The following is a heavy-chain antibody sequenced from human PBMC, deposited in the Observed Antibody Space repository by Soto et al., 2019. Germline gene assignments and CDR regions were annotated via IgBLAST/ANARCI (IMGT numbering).Heavy chain of an antibody. D-gene: IGHD3-10*01. J-gene: IGHJ4*02. CDR2: INHSGST. CDR3: ARGLDGSGSYLLLGVTFDY. CDR1: GGSFSGDY. Sequence: SETLSLTCAVYGGSFSGDYWSWIRQPPGKGLEWIGEINHSGSTNYNPSLKSRVTISVDTSKNQFSLKLSSVTAADTAVYYCARGLDGSGSYLLLGVTFDYWGQGTLVTVSS. V-gene: IGHV4-34*01.